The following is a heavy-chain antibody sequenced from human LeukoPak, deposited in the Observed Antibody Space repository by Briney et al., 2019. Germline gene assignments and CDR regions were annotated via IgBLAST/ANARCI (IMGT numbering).Heavy chain of an antibody. J-gene: IGHJ6*03. D-gene: IGHD3-10*01. CDR1: GFTFSSYA. V-gene: IGHV3-30*01. CDR3: AREGKDYYYYYMDV. CDR2: ISYDGSNK. Sequence: GGSLRLYCAASGFTFSSYAMHWVRQAPGKGLEWVAVISYDGSNKYYADSVKGRFTISRDNSKNTLYLQMNSLRAEDTAVYYCAREGKDYYYYYMDVWGKGTTVTVSS.